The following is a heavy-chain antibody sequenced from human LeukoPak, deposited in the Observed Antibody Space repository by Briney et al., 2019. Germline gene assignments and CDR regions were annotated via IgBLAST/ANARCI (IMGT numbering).Heavy chain of an antibody. CDR3: ARALSRGYSGYDYGLGY. CDR2: INTNTGNP. J-gene: IGHJ4*02. Sequence: GASVKVSCKASGYTFTSYAMNWVRQAPGQGLEWMGWINTNTGNPTYAQGFTGRFVFSLDTSVSTAYLQISSLKAEDTAVYYCARALSRGYSGYDYGLGYWGQGTLVTVSS. CDR1: GYTFTSYA. V-gene: IGHV7-4-1*02. D-gene: IGHD5-12*01.